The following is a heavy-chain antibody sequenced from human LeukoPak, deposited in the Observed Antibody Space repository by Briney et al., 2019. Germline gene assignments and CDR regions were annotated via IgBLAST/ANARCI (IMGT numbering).Heavy chain of an antibody. CDR2: ISGSGGST. CDR3: AKNDFWSEEYYFDY. V-gene: IGHV3-23*01. D-gene: IGHD3-3*01. Sequence: GGSLRLSCVASGFTFSTYAMSWVRQASGKGLEWVSSISGSGGSTYYADSVKGRFTISRDNPKNTLYLQMNSLRAEDTAVYYCAKNDFWSEEYYFDYWGQGTLVTVSS. J-gene: IGHJ4*02. CDR1: GFTFSTYA.